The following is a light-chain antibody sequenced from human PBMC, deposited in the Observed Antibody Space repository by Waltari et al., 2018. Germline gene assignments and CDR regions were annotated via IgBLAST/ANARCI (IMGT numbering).Light chain of an antibody. CDR3: QHYYSTPFS. V-gene: IGKV1-27*01. CDR1: QGITND. CDR2: EAS. Sequence: DMQMTQSPSSLSAAVGDRVTITCRESQGITNDLAWYQQTPGEHHKLLIYEASILQSGIPSRFSGSGSGTDFTLTISSLHSEDFATYFCQHYYSTPFSFGQGTKVEIK. J-gene: IGKJ2*03.